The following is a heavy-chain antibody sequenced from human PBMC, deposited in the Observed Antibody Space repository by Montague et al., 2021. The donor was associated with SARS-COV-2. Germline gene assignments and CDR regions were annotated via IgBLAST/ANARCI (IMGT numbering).Heavy chain of an antibody. J-gene: IGHJ6*03. D-gene: IGHD2-2*02. CDR1: GGSFSGYS. CDR3: RVVPAGIPKGPNFYYMDV. V-gene: IGHV4-34*01. CDR2: IYHSGST. Sequence: SETLSLTCAVYGGSFSGYSWSWIRQPPGKGLERIGQIYHSGSTNYNPSLKSRVTISVDTSKNQFSLKLSSVTAADTALYYCRVVPAGIPKGPNFYYMDVWGKGTTVTVSS.